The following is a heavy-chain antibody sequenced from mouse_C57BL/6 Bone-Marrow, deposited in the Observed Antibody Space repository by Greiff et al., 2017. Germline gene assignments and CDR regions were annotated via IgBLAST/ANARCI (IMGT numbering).Heavy chain of an antibody. J-gene: IGHJ1*03. V-gene: IGHV1-18*01. CDR2: INPNNGGT. CDR1: GYTFTDYN. D-gene: IGHD2-1*01. CDR3: AREGLRYFDV. Sequence: VQLQQSGPELVKPGASVKIPCKASGYTFTDYNMDWVKQSHGKSLEWIGDINPNNGGTIYNQKFKGKATLTVDKSSSTAYMELRSLTSEDTAVYYCAREGLRYFDVWGTGTTVTVSS.